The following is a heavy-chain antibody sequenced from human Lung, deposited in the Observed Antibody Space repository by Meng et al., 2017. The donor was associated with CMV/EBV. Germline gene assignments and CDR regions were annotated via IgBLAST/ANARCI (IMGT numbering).Heavy chain of an antibody. CDR1: GYSFSGFY. CDR2: VNPISDDT. V-gene: IGHV1-2*06. D-gene: IGHD6-19*01. J-gene: IGHJ4*01. CDR3: AKSSDNGWSS. Sequence: VQRVQPGAEGKRHGASVKMSCQASGYSFSGFYLNWARQAPGHGIEWLGRVNPISDDTHLAQKFEGRITVTRGATINTAFMELTRLRHDDTAVYYCAKSSDNGWSSWGPGTLVTVSS.